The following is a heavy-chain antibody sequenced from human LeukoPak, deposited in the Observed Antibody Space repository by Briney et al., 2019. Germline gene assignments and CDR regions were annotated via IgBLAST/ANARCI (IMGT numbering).Heavy chain of an antibody. D-gene: IGHD2-21*02. CDR2: IYYSGST. CDR1: GGSISSSSYY. J-gene: IGHJ4*02. Sequence: SETLSLTCTVSGGSISSSSYYWGWIRQPPGKGLEWIGSIYYSGSTYYNPSLKSRVTISVDTSKNQFSLKLSSVTAADTAVYYCAVAYCGGDCYSYYFDYWGQGTLVTVSS. V-gene: IGHV4-39*01. CDR3: AVAYCGGDCYSYYFDY.